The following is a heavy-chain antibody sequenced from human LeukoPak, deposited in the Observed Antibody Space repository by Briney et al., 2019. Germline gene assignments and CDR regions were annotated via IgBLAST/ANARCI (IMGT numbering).Heavy chain of an antibody. CDR3: ARGPPYIVVVTAIGFFDY. CDR2: IYYSGST. J-gene: IGHJ4*02. CDR1: GDSSTSDSYY. D-gene: IGHD2-21*02. V-gene: IGHV4-39*07. Sequence: PSETLSLTCIISGDSSTSDSYYGGWVRQPPGKGLEWIGNIYYSGSTYYNPSLKSRVTISVDTSKNQFSLKLSSVTAADTAVYYCARGPPYIVVVTAIGFFDYWGQGTLVTVSS.